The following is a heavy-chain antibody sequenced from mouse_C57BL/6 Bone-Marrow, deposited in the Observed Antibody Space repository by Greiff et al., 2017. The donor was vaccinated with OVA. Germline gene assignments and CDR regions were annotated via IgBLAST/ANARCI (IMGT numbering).Heavy chain of an antibody. V-gene: IGHV5-9*01. CDR3: ARPYAYDDWGAMRY. CDR2: ISGGGGNT. CDR1: GFTFSSYT. Sequence: EVMLVESGGGLVKPGGSLKLSCAASGFTFSSYTMSWVRQTPEKRLEWVATISGGGGNTYYPDRVKGRFTLSRDNAKNTMYLQMSSLRSEDTALYYGARPYAYDDWGAMRYWGQGTSVTVSS. D-gene: IGHD2-2*01. J-gene: IGHJ4*01.